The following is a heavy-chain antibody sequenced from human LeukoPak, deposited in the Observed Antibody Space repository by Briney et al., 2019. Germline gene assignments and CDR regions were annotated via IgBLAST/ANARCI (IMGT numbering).Heavy chain of an antibody. D-gene: IGHD1-1*01. CDR1: GRSFSGYY. Sequence: SETLSLTCAVYGRSFSGYYWSWIRQPPGKGLEWIGEINHSGSTNYNPSLKSRVTISVDTSKNQFSLKLSSVTAADTAVYYCARNKWKRDGMDVWGKGTTVTVSS. V-gene: IGHV4-34*01. J-gene: IGHJ6*04. CDR3: ARNKWKRDGMDV. CDR2: INHSGST.